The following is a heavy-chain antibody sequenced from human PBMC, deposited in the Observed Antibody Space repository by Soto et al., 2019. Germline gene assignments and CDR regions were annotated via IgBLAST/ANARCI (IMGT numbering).Heavy chain of an antibody. CDR1: GFTFGDYA. D-gene: IGHD2-2*01. V-gene: IGHV3-49*03. CDR2: IRSKAYGGTT. CDR3: ITPLGYCSSTSCSSSWDV. Sequence: PGGSLRLSCTASGFTFGDYAMSWFRQAPGKGLEWVGFIRSKAYGGTTEYAASVKGRFTISRDDSKSIAYLQMNSLKTEDTAVYYCITPLGYCSSTSCSSSWDVWGQGTTVTVSS. J-gene: IGHJ6*02.